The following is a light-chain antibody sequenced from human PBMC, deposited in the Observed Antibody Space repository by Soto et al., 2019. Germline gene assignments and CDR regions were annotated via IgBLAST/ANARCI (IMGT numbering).Light chain of an antibody. V-gene: IGLV1-40*01. CDR3: QSYDSSLSVHVV. Sequence: QSVLTQPPSVSGAPGQRVTISCTGSSSNIGAGYDVHWYQQLPGTAPKLLIYGNSKRPSGVPDRFSGSKSGTSASLAITGLQAEDEADYYCQSYDSSLSVHVVFGGGTKLTVL. J-gene: IGLJ2*01. CDR1: SSNIGAGYD. CDR2: GNS.